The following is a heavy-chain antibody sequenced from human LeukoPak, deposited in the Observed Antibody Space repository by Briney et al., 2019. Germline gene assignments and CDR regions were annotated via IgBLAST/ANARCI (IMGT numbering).Heavy chain of an antibody. D-gene: IGHD3-22*01. Sequence: ASVKVSFTASRYTFTSYDINWVREAAGQGLEWMGWMNPNTGRTGFAQKFQGRLTMTRDTSISTAYLELSSLRSEDTAIYYCARLSQTPDYYSNGGYYQLGFWGQGTPVTVSS. CDR3: ARLSQTPDYYSNGGYYQLGF. CDR2: MNPNTGRT. CDR1: RYTFTSYD. J-gene: IGHJ4*02. V-gene: IGHV1-8*01.